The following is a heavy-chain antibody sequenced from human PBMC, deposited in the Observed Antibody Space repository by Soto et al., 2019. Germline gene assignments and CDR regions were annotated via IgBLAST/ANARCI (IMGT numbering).Heavy chain of an antibody. Sequence: QVQLQESGQGLVKPSQTLSLTCTVSGGSIRNDNFYWNYLRQRPGKGLEWIGYISYSGYTYYNPSLQSRVIISVDTSHNQFFLILNSVTAADTAVYYCSRALEGTVTGRAACGMWGRGTLVTVSS. CDR3: SRALEGTVTGRAACGM. J-gene: IGHJ3*01. D-gene: IGHD6-19*01. CDR2: ISYSGYT. V-gene: IGHV4-31*03. CDR1: GGSIRNDNFY.